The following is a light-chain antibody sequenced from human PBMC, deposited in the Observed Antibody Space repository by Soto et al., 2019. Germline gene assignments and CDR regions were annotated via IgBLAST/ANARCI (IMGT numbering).Light chain of an antibody. CDR1: NIGSKG. J-gene: IGLJ2*01. CDR2: RDT. CDR3: QVWDNHTLV. Sequence: SYELTQPLSVSVALGQTARITCGGNNIGSKGVHWYQQKPGQAPILVIYRDTSRPSGIPERFSGSNSGNTATLTISRAQAGDEADYFCQVWDNHTLVFGGGTKLTVI. V-gene: IGLV3-9*01.